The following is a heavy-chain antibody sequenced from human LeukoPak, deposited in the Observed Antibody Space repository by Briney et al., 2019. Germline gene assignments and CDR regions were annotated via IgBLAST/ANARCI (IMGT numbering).Heavy chain of an antibody. CDR3: TRENYFDY. CDR2: INHSGGT. Sequence: SETLSLTCAIYGGSFSGYSWSWIRQPPGKGLEWIGEINHSGGTNYNPSLKSRVTMSVDTSKNQFSLKLSSVTAADTAFYYCTRENYFDYWGQGTLVTVSS. V-gene: IGHV4-34*01. CDR1: GGSFSGYS. J-gene: IGHJ4*02.